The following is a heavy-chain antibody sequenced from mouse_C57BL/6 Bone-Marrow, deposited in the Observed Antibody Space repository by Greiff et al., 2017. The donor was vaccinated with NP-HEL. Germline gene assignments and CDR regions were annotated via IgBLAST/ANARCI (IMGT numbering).Heavy chain of an antibody. Sequence: QVQLQQSGPELVKPGASVKISCKASGYAFSSSWMNWVKQRPGKGLEWIGRIYPGDGDTNYNGKFKGKATLTADKSSSTAYMQLSSLTSEDSAVYFCARELGRSSGYWGQGTLVTVSA. D-gene: IGHD3-2*02. V-gene: IGHV1-82*01. CDR3: ARELGRSSGY. CDR2: IYPGDGDT. CDR1: GYAFSSSW. J-gene: IGHJ3*01.